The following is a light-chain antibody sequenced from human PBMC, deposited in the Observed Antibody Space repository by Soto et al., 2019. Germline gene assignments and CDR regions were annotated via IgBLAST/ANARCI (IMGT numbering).Light chain of an antibody. V-gene: IGLV1-40*01. CDR3: HSDDSTLSRPV. CDR2: GNN. J-gene: IGLJ1*01. Sequence: QSVLTQPPSVSGAPGQRVTISCAGSSSNIGTGYGVYWYQQLPGTAPKLLTYGNNNRPSGVPDRFSGSKSGTSASLAITGLQPEDEADYFCHSDDSTLSRPVFGTGTKVPVL. CDR1: SSNIGTGYG.